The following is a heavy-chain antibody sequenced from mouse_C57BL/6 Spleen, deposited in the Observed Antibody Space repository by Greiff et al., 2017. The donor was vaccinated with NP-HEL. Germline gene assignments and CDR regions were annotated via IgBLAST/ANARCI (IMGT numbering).Heavy chain of an antibody. D-gene: IGHD1-1*01. CDR2: IDPETGGT. CDR3: TRGLLRYGAMDY. J-gene: IGHJ4*01. Sequence: QVQLQQSGAELVRPGASVTLSCKASGYTFTDYEMHWVKQTPVHGLEWIGAIDPETGGTAYNQKFKGKAILTADKSSSTAYMELRSLTSEDSAVYYCTRGLLRYGAMDYWGQGTSVTVSS. V-gene: IGHV1-15*01. CDR1: GYTFTDYE.